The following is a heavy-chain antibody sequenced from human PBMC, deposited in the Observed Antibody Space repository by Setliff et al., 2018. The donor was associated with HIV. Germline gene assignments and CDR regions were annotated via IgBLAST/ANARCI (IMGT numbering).Heavy chain of an antibody. D-gene: IGHD1-1*01. V-gene: IGHV4-59*01. CDR2: VYSTGSI. CDR1: GGSMSRFY. J-gene: IGHJ4*02. Sequence: SETLSLTCTVSGGSMSRFYWTWIRQPPGKGLEWIGFVYSTGSINYSPSFRGRLTISLDTSESQFSLHLTSVTAADTAVYYCARAEGDAYNSLPYFDSWGPGALVTVS. CDR3: ARAEGDAYNSLPYFDS.